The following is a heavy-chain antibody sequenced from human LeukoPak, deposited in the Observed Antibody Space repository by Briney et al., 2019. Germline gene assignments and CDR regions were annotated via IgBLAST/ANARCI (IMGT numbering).Heavy chain of an antibody. V-gene: IGHV3-11*05. CDR3: AKDREGAVDY. Sequence: DSVEGRFTISRDNARNSLYLQMSSLRAEDTAVYYCAKDREGAVDYWGQGTLVTVSS. D-gene: IGHD1-26*01. J-gene: IGHJ4*02.